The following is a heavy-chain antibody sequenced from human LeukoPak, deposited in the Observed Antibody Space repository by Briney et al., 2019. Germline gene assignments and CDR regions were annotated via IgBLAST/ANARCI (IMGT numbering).Heavy chain of an antibody. Sequence: ASVKVSCKVSGYTLTELSMHWVRQAPGKGLEWMGGFDPEDGETIYAQKFQGRVTMTEDTSTDTAYMELSSLRSEDTAVYYCATYGLRLGELSLGFDPWGQGTLVTVSS. J-gene: IGHJ5*02. CDR2: FDPEDGET. V-gene: IGHV1-24*01. D-gene: IGHD3-16*02. CDR3: ATYGLRLGELSLGFDP. CDR1: GYTLTELS.